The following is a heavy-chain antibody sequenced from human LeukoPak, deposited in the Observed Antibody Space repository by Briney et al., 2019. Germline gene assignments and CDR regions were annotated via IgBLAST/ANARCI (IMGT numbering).Heavy chain of an antibody. CDR3: ARHPLSSMVRGVFSHPRFDY. CDR2: IDHSGST. J-gene: IGHJ4*02. CDR1: GASFSGYY. V-gene: IGHV4-34*01. Sequence: SETLSLTCAVYGASFSGYYWTWIRQPPGKGLEWIGEIDHSGSTNYNPSLKSRVSISVDTSENQFSLKLTSVTAADTAVYYCARHPLSSMVRGVFSHPRFDYWGQGTLVTVSS. D-gene: IGHD3-10*01.